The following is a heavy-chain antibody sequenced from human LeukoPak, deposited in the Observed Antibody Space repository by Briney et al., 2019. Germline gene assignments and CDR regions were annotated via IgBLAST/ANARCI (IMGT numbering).Heavy chain of an antibody. CDR1: GGSISSYY. CDR3: ARDRARGSYDY. CDR2: IYYSGST. J-gene: IGHJ4*02. Sequence: SETLSLTCTVSGGSISSYYWSWIRQPPGKGLEWIGYIYYSGSTNYNPSLKSRVTISVDTSKNQFSLKLSSVTAADTAVYYCARDRARGSYDYWGQGTLVTVSS. V-gene: IGHV4-59*01. D-gene: IGHD1-26*01.